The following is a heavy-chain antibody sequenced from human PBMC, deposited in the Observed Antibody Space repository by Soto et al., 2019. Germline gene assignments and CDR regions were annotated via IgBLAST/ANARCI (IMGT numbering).Heavy chain of an antibody. CDR2: IYYSGST. CDR3: ARAATEGSTYYDFWCGYYTPWDGMDF. D-gene: IGHD3-3*01. CDR1: GGSVSSGSYF. V-gene: IGHV4-61*01. J-gene: IGHJ6*02. Sequence: SETLSLTCTVSGGSVSSGSYFWSWIRQPPGKGLEWIGYIYYSGSTNYNPSLKSRVTMSVDTSKNQFSLKLSSVTAADTAVYYCARAATEGSTYYDFWCGYYTPWDGMDFWGQGSTVTVSS.